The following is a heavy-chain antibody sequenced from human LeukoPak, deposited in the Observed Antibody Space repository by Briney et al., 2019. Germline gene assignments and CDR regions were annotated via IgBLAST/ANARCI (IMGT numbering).Heavy chain of an antibody. D-gene: IGHD6-19*01. CDR3: AKSVQWLVRYDY. V-gene: IGHV3-53*01. CDR2: IYSGGRT. CDR1: GFTVSSNY. Sequence: GGSLRLSCAASGFTVSSNYMNWVRQAPGKGLEWVSVIYSGGRTSYADSVKGRFTISRDNSKNTLYLQMNSLRAEDTAVYYCAKSVQWLVRYDYWGQGTLVTVSS. J-gene: IGHJ4*02.